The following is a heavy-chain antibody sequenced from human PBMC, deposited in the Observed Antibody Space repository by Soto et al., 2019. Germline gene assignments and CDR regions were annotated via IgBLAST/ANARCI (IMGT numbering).Heavy chain of an antibody. D-gene: IGHD2-8*02. V-gene: IGHV3-23*01. CDR1: GFTCSIYD. Sequence: GGSLSLSCAASGFTCSIYDMSWVRQAPGKGLEWVSTILVRGSTHYPDSVKGRFTISRDNSKNTVFLQMNSLTAGDTAVYYCAKATATGGGAFDICGQGTMVTVSS. CDR2: ILVRGST. CDR3: AKATATGGGAFDI. J-gene: IGHJ3*02.